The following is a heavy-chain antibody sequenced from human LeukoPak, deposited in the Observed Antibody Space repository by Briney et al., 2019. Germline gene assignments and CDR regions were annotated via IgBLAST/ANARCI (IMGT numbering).Heavy chain of an antibody. V-gene: IGHV4-39*07. Sequence: PSETLSLTCTVSGGSISSSSYYWGWIRQPPGKGLEWIGSIYHSGSIYYNPSLKSRVTMSVDTSKNQFSLKLSSVTAADTAVYYCARALHGSGSLGSPNYYYYYMDVWGKGTTVTVSS. CDR1: GGSISSSSYY. CDR2: IYHSGSI. D-gene: IGHD3-10*01. CDR3: ARALHGSGSLGSPNYYYYYMDV. J-gene: IGHJ6*03.